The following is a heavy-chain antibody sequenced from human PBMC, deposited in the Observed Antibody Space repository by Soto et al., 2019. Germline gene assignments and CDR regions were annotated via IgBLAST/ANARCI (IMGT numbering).Heavy chain of an antibody. CDR3: AQGGDGYNLGYFDY. V-gene: IGHV1-69*01. D-gene: IGHD5-12*01. CDR2: IIPIFGTA. CDR1: GGTFSSYA. Sequence: QVQLVQSGAEVKKPGSSVKVSCKASGGTFSSYAISWVRQAPGQGREWMGGIIPIFGTANYAQKFQGRVTITADESTSTAYMALSGLRSEDTAVYYCAQGGDGYNLGYFDYWGQGTLVTVSS. J-gene: IGHJ4*02.